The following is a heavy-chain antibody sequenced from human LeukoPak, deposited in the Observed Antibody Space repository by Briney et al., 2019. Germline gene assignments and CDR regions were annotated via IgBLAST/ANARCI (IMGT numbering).Heavy chain of an antibody. CDR2: IYYSGST. V-gene: IGHV4-31*03. CDR1: GGSISSGGYY. J-gene: IGHJ4*02. D-gene: IGHD3-22*01. Sequence: PSQTLSLTCTVSGGSISSGGYYWSWIRQHPGKGLEWIGYIYYSGSTYYNPSLKSRVTISVDTSKNQFSLKLSSVTAADTAVYYCARVPGANYYDSSGYYYFDYWGQGALVTVSS. CDR3: ARVPGANYYDSSGYYYFDY.